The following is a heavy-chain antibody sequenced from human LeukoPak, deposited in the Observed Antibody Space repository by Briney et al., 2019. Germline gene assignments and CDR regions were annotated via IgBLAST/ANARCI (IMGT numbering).Heavy chain of an antibody. V-gene: IGHV3-74*01. CDR3: ARDGGDDAFDI. Sequence: GGSLRLSCAASGFTFSSYWMHWVRQAPGKGLVWVSRITSDGSSTSYADSVKGRFTISRDNAKNTLYLQMNSQRAEDTAVYYCARDGGDDAFDIWGQGTMVTVSS. CDR1: GFTFSSYW. D-gene: IGHD3-10*01. J-gene: IGHJ3*02. CDR2: ITSDGSST.